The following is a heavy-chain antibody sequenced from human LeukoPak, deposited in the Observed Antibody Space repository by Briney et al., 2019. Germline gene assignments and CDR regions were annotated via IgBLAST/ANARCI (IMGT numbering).Heavy chain of an antibody. J-gene: IGHJ4*02. CDR3: ARVRITFGGFIVKIFDY. Sequence: ASVKVSCKASGYTFTGYYMHWVRPAPGQGLEWMRWINPNSGGTNYAQKFQARVTMPRDTSISTAYMELSRLRSDDTAVYYCARVRITFGGFIVKIFDYWGQGTLVTVSS. CDR2: INPNSGGT. V-gene: IGHV1-2*02. D-gene: IGHD3-16*02. CDR1: GYTFTGYY.